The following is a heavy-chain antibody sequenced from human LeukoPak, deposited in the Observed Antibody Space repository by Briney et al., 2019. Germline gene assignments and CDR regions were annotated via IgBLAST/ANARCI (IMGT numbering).Heavy chain of an antibody. CDR2: IRSKANSYAT. CDR3: TSHYDFWSGYYWSYYMDV. CDR1: GFTFSGSA. V-gene: IGHV3-73*01. D-gene: IGHD3-3*01. Sequence: PGGSLRLSCAASGFTFSGSAMHWVRQASGKGLEWVGRIRSKANSYATAYAASVKGRFTISRDDSKNTAYLQMNSLKTEDTAVYYCTSHYDFWSGYYWSYYMDVWGKGTTVTVSS. J-gene: IGHJ6*03.